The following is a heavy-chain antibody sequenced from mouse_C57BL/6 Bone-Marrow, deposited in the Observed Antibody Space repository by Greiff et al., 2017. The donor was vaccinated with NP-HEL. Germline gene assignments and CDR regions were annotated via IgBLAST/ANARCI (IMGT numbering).Heavy chain of an antibody. CDR2: IYPRSGNT. CDR1: GYTFTSYG. CDR3: ARPYDYSFAY. D-gene: IGHD2-4*01. Sequence: VQLQQSGAELARPGASVKLSCKASGYTFTSYGISWVKQRPGQGLEWIGEIYPRSGNTYYNEKFKGKATLTADKSSSTAYMELRSLTSEDSAVYFCARPYDYSFAYWGQGTLVTVSA. J-gene: IGHJ3*01. V-gene: IGHV1-81*01.